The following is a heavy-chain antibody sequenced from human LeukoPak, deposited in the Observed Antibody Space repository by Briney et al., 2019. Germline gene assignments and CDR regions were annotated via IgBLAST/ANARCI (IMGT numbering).Heavy chain of an antibody. CDR2: IKQDGSEK. CDR3: AKGLRWNDY. Sequence: GGSLRLSCAVSGFAFTSYWMRGVRQAPGKGLEWVANIKQDGSEKYYVDSVKGRFTISRDNAKNSLDLQMNSLRVEDTAVYYCAKGLRWNDYWGQGTLVTVSS. D-gene: IGHD4-23*01. J-gene: IGHJ4*02. V-gene: IGHV3-7*01. CDR1: GFAFTSYW.